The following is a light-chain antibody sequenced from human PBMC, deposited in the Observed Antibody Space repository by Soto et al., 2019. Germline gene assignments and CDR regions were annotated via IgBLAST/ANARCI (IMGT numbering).Light chain of an antibody. CDR2: GAS. CDR3: QQYNNWPPDRT. Sequence: EIVMPQSPATLSVSPGERATLSCRASQSVGSNLAWYQQKPGQAPRLLIYGASTRATGIPARFSGSGSGTEFNLTISSLQSEDFAIYFCQQYNNWPPDRTFGQGTKVEIK. CDR1: QSVGSN. J-gene: IGKJ1*01. V-gene: IGKV3-15*01.